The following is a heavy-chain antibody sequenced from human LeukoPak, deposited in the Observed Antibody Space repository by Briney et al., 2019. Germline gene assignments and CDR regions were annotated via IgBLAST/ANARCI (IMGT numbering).Heavy chain of an antibody. D-gene: IGHD2-2*01. CDR2: IYASGSN. Sequence: SETLSLTCTVSGGSVNSYYWSWIRQPAGKGLEWIGHIYASGSNDYNPSLKSRVTISVDTSKNQFSLKLRSVTAADTAVYYCARVRVRRVTAAPGAFDIWGQGTMVTVSS. V-gene: IGHV4-4*07. CDR3: ARVRVRRVTAAPGAFDI. CDR1: GGSVNSYY. J-gene: IGHJ3*02.